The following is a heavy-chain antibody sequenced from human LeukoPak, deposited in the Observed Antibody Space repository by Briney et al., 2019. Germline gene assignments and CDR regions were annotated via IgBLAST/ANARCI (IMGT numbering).Heavy chain of an antibody. CDR3: AISAMEDYYDSSGAMNHYYYGMDV. Sequence: GASVKLSCKASGYTFTGYYMHWVRQSPGPGLEWMGWINPNSGGTNYAQKFQGRVTMTRDTSISTAYMELSRLRSDDTAVYYCAISAMEDYYDSSGAMNHYYYGMDVWGQGTTVTVSS. J-gene: IGHJ6*02. V-gene: IGHV1-2*02. CDR2: INPNSGGT. D-gene: IGHD3-22*01. CDR1: GYTFTGYY.